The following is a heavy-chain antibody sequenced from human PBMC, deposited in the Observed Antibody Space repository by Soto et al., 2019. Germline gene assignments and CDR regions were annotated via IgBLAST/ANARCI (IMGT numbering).Heavy chain of an antibody. J-gene: IGHJ5*02. V-gene: IGHV4-31*03. CDR3: ARWGAFCPEAVCAAPFDT. Sequence: LSLTCTVSGGSIRSAGHYWSWIRQHPGKGLEWIGYINDSGSTFYNPSLRSRLNISVDTSENQFSLRLTSVTAADTAVYFCARWGAFCPEAVCAAPFDTWGPGTLVTVSS. CDR2: INDSGST. D-gene: IGHD2-8*01. CDR1: GGSIRSAGHY.